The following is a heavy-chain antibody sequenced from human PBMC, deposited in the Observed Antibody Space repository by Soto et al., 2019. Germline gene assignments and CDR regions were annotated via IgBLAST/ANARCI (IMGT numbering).Heavy chain of an antibody. CDR3: ARILISPAAGIGDSSGRDV. CDR1: GFSLSTSGMC. CDR2: IDWDDDK. J-gene: IGHJ6*02. V-gene: IGHV2-70*01. D-gene: IGHD6-25*01. Sequence: SGPTLVNPTQTLTLTCTFSGFSLSTSGMCVSWIRQPPGKALEWLALIDWDDDKYYSTSLKTRLTISKDTSKNQAVLTMTNMDPVHTATFYCARILISPAAGIGDSSGRDVGAQGPTVPAS.